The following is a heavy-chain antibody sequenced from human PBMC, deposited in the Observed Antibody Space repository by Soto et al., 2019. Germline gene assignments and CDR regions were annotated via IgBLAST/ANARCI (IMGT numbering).Heavy chain of an antibody. Sequence: GGSLRLSCAASGFTFSSYGMHWVRQAPGKGLEWVAVISYDGSNKYYADSVKGRFTISRDNSKNTLYLQMNSLRAEDTAVYYCAKDRKVVTEYYFDYWGQGTLVTVSS. CDR2: ISYDGSNK. J-gene: IGHJ4*02. CDR3: AKDRKVVTEYYFDY. V-gene: IGHV3-30*18. CDR1: GFTFSSYG. D-gene: IGHD2-21*02.